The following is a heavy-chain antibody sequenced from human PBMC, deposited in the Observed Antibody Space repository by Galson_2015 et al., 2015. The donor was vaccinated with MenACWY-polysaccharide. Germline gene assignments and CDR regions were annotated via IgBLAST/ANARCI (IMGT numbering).Heavy chain of an antibody. J-gene: IGHJ4*02. V-gene: IGHV3-48*02. CDR3: ARDSRRTGSLDY. Sequence: KGRFTISRDNAKNSLYLQMNSLRDEDTAVYYCARDSRRTGSLDYWGRGTLVTVSS. D-gene: IGHD2-2*01.